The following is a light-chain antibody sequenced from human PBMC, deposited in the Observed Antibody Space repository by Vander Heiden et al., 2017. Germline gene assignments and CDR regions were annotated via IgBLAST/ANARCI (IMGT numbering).Light chain of an antibody. CDR2: SKD. V-gene: IGLV1-44*01. CDR1: RSSFAANP. Sequence: QSVLTHPPSTSGTPGQRVTISCSGGRSSFAANPVRWYQQLPGTAPKLLSYSKDQRPSGVPDRFSGSMSGTSASLAISGLQSEDEADYYCAAWDDSLDGHVVFGGGTKLTVL. J-gene: IGLJ2*01. CDR3: AAWDDSLDGHVV.